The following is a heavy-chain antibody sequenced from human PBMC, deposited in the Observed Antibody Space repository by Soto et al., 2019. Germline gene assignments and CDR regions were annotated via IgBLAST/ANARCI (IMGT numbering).Heavy chain of an antibody. D-gene: IGHD3-9*01. Sequence: SETLSLTCTVSGASLVSSSYYWGWIRQPPGKGLEWIGSIYYSGSTYYNPSLQSRVTISVDTSNNHFSLKLSSATAADTAVYYCAAYDILTVSFPQHSFDYWGQGAPVTVSS. CDR1: GASLVSSSYY. J-gene: IGHJ4*02. CDR3: AAYDILTVSFPQHSFDY. CDR2: IYYSGST. V-gene: IGHV4-39*02.